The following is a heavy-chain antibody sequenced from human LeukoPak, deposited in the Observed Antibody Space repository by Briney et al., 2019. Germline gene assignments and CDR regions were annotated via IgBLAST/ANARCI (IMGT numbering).Heavy chain of an antibody. CDR3: ARAPEYYYYMDV. J-gene: IGHJ6*03. D-gene: IGHD1-14*01. Sequence: PGGSLRLSCAASGFTFSSYGMSWVRQAPGKGLEWVSAISGSGGSTYYADSVKGRFTISRDNAKNSLYLQMNSLRAEDTAVYYCARAPEYYYYMDVWGKGTTVTVSS. CDR1: GFTFSSYG. V-gene: IGHV3-23*01. CDR2: ISGSGGST.